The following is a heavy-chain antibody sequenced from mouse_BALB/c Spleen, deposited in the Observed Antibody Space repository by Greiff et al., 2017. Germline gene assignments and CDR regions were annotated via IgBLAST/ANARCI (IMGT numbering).Heavy chain of an antibody. D-gene: IGHD1-1*01. J-gene: IGHJ3*01. CDR3: ASNYYGSSYVWFAY. CDR1: GFNIKDTY. CDR2: IDPANGNT. V-gene: IGHV14-3*02. Sequence: EVQLQQSGAELVKPGASVKLSCTASGFNIKDTYMNWVKQRPEQGLEWIGRIDPANGNTKYDPKFQGKATITADTSSNTAYLQLSSLTSEDTAVYYCASNYYGSSYVWFAYWGQGTLVTVSA.